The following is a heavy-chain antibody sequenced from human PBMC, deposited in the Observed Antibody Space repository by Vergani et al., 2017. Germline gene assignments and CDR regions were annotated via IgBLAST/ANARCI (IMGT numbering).Heavy chain of an antibody. CDR3: AGDSSSWQRADY. D-gene: IGHD6-13*01. CDR2: IYYSGST. J-gene: IGHJ4*02. Sequence: QVRLQESGPGLVKPSETLSLICTVSGVSITTYYWSWVRQPPGKGLEWLGYIYYSGSTTYNPSLKSRLTLSVDTSKNQFSLRLSSVTAADTALYYCAGDSSSWQRADYWGQGTLVTVSS. V-gene: IGHV4-59*01. CDR1: GVSITTYY.